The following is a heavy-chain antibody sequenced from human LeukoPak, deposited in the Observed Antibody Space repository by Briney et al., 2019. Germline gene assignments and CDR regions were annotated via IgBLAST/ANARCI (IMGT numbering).Heavy chain of an antibody. D-gene: IGHD3-9*01. CDR3: ARRAYFDWLSDY. J-gene: IGHJ4*02. CDR1: GGSISSSSYY. V-gene: IGHV4-39*01. CDR2: IYYSGST. Sequence: PSETLSLTCTVSGGSISSSSYYWGWIRQPPGKGLEWIGSIYYSGSTYYNPSLKSRVTISVDTSKNQFSPKLSSVTAADTAVYYFARRAYFDWLSDYWGQGTLVTVCS.